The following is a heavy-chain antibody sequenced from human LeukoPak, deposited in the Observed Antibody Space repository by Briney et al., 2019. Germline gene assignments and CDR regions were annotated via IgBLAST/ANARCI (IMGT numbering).Heavy chain of an antibody. V-gene: IGHV4-61*01. CDR3: ARAGEYCSSTSCYAVLGAFDI. D-gene: IGHD2-2*01. CDR1: GGSVSNGSYY. Sequence: SETLSLTCTVSGGSVSNGSYYWNWIRQPPGKGLEWIGYIYYSGSTNYNPSLKSRVTISVDTSKNQFSLKLSSVTAAGTAVYYCARAGEYCSSTSCYAVLGAFDIWGQGTMVTVSS. CDR2: IYYSGST. J-gene: IGHJ3*02.